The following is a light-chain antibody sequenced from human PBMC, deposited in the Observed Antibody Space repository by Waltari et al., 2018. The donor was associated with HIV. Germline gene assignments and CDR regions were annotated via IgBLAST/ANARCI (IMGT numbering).Light chain of an antibody. CDR1: SSDVGDYNY. CDR2: EVS. J-gene: IGLJ3*02. Sequence: QSALTQPASVSGSPGQSITISCTGTSSDVGDYNYVSWFQQHPGKVPKLLIYEVSNRPSWVSYRFSGSKSGNTASLTISGLQAEDEADYYCASYTSTSARVFGGGTKVTVL. CDR3: ASYTSTSARV. V-gene: IGLV2-14*01.